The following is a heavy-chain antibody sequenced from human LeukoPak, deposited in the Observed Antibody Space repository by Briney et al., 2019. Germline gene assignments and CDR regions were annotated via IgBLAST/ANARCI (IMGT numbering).Heavy chain of an antibody. CDR3: ALSPGYSGYAYYFDY. D-gene: IGHD5-12*01. Sequence: PSETLSLTCAVYGXSFSGYCWSWIRQPPGKGLEWIGEINHSGSTNYNPSLKSRVTISVDTSKNQFSLKLSSVTAADTAVYYCALSPGYSGYAYYFDYWGQGTLVTVSS. V-gene: IGHV4-34*01. CDR1: GXSFSGYC. J-gene: IGHJ4*02. CDR2: INHSGST.